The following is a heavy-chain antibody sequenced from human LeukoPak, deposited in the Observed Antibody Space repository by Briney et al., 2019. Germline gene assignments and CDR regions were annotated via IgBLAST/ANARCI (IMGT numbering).Heavy chain of an antibody. V-gene: IGHV4-31*03. D-gene: IGHD2-2*01. CDR3: ASLVGPSPFFDY. CDR1: GGSISSGGYY. CDR2: IYYSGST. J-gene: IGHJ4*02. Sequence: PSETLSLTCTVSGGSISSGGYYWSWIRQHPGKGLEWIGYIYYSGSTYCNPSLKSRVTISVDTSKNQFSLKLSSVTAADTAVYYCASLVGPSPFFDYWGQGTLVTVSS.